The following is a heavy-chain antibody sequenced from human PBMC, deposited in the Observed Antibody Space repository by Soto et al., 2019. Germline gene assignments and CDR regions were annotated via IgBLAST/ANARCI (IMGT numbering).Heavy chain of an antibody. CDR2: IIPIFGTA. D-gene: IGHD3-10*01. CDR3: ASGSGSYYNDWFDP. V-gene: IGHV1-69*13. J-gene: IGHJ5*02. CDR1: GGTFSSYA. Sequence: ASVKVSCKASGGTFSSYAISWVRQAPGQGLEWMGGIIPIFGTANYAQKFQGRVTITADESTSTAYMELSSLRSEDTAVYYCASGSGSYYNDWFDPWGQGTLVTVSS.